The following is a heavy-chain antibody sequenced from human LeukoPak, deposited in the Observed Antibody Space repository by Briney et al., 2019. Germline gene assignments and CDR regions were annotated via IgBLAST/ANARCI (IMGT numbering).Heavy chain of an antibody. D-gene: IGHD4-11*01. CDR1: GFTFSSYA. CDR3: AKDLYSNYGPADY. V-gene: IGHV3-23*01. J-gene: IGHJ4*02. CDR2: INGSGVNT. Sequence: GGSLRLSCAASGFTFSSYAMSWVRQAPGKGLEWVSTINGSGVNTHYADSVGGRFTISRDNSKNTLFLQMNSLRDEDTAVYYCAKDLYSNYGPADYWGQGDLVTVS.